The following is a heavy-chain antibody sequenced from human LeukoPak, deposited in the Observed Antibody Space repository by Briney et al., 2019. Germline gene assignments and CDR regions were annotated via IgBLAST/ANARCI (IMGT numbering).Heavy chain of an antibody. V-gene: IGHV4-39*01. D-gene: IGHD6-6*01. J-gene: IGHJ1*01. CDR3: ARNLLLLPHTSIAAPTGPYFQH. CDR1: GGSISSSSYY. CDR2: IYYSGST. Sequence: PSETLSLTCTVSGGSISSSSYYWGWIRQPPGKGLEWIGSIYYSGSTYYNPSLKSRVTISVDTSKNQFSLKLSSVTAADTAVYYCARNLLLLPHTSIAAPTGPYFQHWGQGTLVTVSS.